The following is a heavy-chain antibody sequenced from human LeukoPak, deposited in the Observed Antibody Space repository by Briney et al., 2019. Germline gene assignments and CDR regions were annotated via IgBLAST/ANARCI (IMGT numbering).Heavy chain of an antibody. CDR1: GLTFSSYG. D-gene: IGHD3-10*01. CDR3: AKDIWFGESAVDY. Sequence: GGSLRLSCAASGLTFSSYGMHWVRQAPGKGLEWVAVISYDGSNKYYADSVKGRFTISRDNSKNTLYLQMNSLRAEDTAVYYCAKDIWFGESAVDYWGQGTLVTVSS. V-gene: IGHV3-30*18. J-gene: IGHJ4*02. CDR2: ISYDGSNK.